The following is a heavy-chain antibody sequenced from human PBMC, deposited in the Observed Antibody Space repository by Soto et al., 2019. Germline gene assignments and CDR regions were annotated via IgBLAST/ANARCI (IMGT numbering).Heavy chain of an antibody. CDR2: IIPIFGTA. CDR1: GGTFSSYA. D-gene: IGHD2-15*01. J-gene: IGHJ6*02. CDR3: ASVVVAATGPYYYGMDV. Sequence: SVKVSCKASGGTFSSYAISWVRQAPGQGLEWMGGIIPIFGTANYAQKFQGRVTITADESTSTAYMELSSLRSEDTAVYYCASVVVAATGPYYYGMDVWGQGTTVTVSS. V-gene: IGHV1-69*13.